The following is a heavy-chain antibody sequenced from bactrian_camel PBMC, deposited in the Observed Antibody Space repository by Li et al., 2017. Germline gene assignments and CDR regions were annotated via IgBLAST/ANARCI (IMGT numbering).Heavy chain of an antibody. CDR2: IRSDGTT. D-gene: IGHD2*01. J-gene: IGHJ4*01. Sequence: QLVESGGGSVQAGGSLKLACVGSISGYSFRGYGMAWFRQTLANGRELISSIRSDGTTTYAASVKGRFTISRDNSKNTLYLRLNSLVVEDTAMYYCAVGRAQGIVVNSKPPGQGTQVTVS. CDR1: ISGYSFRGYG. V-gene: IGHV3S10*01.